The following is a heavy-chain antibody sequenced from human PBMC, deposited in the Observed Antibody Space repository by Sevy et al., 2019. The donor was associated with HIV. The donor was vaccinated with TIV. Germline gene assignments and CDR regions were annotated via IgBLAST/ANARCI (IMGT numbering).Heavy chain of an antibody. J-gene: IGHJ6*02. CDR2: IRSKAYGGTT. Sequence: GGYLRLSCTASGFTFGDYAMSWFRQAPGKGLEWVGFIRSKAYGGTTEYAASVKGRFTISRDDSKSIAYLQMNSLKTEDTAVYYCTRDRSPYSSSWGDYYYYYGMDVWGQGTTVTVSS. V-gene: IGHV3-49*03. D-gene: IGHD6-13*01. CDR3: TRDRSPYSSSWGDYYYYYGMDV. CDR1: GFTFGDYA.